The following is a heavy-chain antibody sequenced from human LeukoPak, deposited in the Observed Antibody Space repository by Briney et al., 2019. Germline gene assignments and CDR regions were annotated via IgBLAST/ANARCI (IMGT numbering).Heavy chain of an antibody. V-gene: IGHV3-30*02. CDR2: IQYDGSNE. Sequence: GGSLRLSCAASRFTFSSYGMHWVRQAPGKGLEWVAYIQYDGSNEQYADSVKGRFSISRDSSKNIFYLQMNSLRAEDTAVYYCTRDQRWSTVWFEELIHYRNLVGFDYWGQGTLVTVSS. D-gene: IGHD3-10*01. J-gene: IGHJ4*02. CDR3: TRDQRWSTVWFEELIHYRNLVGFDY. CDR1: RFTFSSYG.